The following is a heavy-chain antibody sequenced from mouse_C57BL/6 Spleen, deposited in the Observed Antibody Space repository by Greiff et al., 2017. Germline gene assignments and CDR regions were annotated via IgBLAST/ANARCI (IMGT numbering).Heavy chain of an antibody. CDR1: GYSITSGYD. Sequence: EVKLVESGPGMVKPSQSLSLTCTVTGYSITSGYDCYWIRPPPGNILGWMGYISYSGSNNYNPSLKSRISITHDTSKNLFFLKLNSVTTEDSATYYCARGPGGFAYWGQGTLVTVSA. J-gene: IGHJ3*01. CDR2: ISYSGSN. CDR3: ARGPGGFAY. V-gene: IGHV3-1*01.